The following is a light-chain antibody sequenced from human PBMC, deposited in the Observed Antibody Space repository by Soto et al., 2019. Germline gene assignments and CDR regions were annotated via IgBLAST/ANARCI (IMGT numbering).Light chain of an antibody. V-gene: IGLV8-61*01. Sequence: QTVVTQEPSLSVSPGGTVTLTCGLSSGSVSTDYYPSWYQQTPGQAPRTLIYTRNSRSFGVPDRFSGSILGNKAALTITGAQADDESDYYCVLYMGSGISMFGGGTKLTVL. J-gene: IGLJ3*02. CDR1: SGSVSTDYY. CDR3: VLYMGSGISM. CDR2: TRN.